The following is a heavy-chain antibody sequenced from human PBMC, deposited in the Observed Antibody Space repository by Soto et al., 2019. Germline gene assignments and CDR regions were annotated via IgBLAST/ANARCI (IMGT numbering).Heavy chain of an antibody. CDR2: SLPIFGTA. V-gene: IGHV1-69*01. J-gene: IGHJ6*02. CDR1: GGTFSTYY. CDR3: ARGGRYPKSSHYYVMDV. Sequence: QVQLVQSGAEVKKPGSSVKVSCKASGGTFSTYYISWVRQAPGQGLEWMGGSLPIFGTAHYAQNFQGRVTITADESTSTAYMELSSLRSDDTAVYYCARGGRYPKSSHYYVMDVWGQGTTVTVSS. D-gene: IGHD1-20*01.